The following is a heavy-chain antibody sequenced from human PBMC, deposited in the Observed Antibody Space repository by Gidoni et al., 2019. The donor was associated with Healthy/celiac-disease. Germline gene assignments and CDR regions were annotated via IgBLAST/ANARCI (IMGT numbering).Heavy chain of an antibody. CDR2: IYWNDDK. CDR1: GFSLSTSGVG. J-gene: IGHJ4*02. D-gene: IGHD3-3*01. Sequence: QITLTESVPTLVTPTQTLTLTCTFSGFSLSTSGVGVGWIRQPPGKALEWLALIYWNDDKRYSPSLKSRLTITKDTSKNQVVLTMTNMDPVDTATYYCAHISPRWQKYYDLWSGYLGGVGSFDYWGQGTLVTVSS. CDR3: AHISPRWQKYYDLWSGYLGGVGSFDY. V-gene: IGHV2-5*01.